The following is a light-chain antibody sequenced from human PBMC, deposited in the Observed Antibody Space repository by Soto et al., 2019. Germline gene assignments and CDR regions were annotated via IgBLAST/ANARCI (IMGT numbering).Light chain of an antibody. V-gene: IGKV3-20*01. CDR2: GAS. J-gene: IGKJ1*01. CDR1: QRVSSSY. CDR3: QQYGSSPWT. Sequence: EIVLTQSPGTLSLSPGERATLSCRASQRVSSSYLAWYQQKPGQAPRLLIYGASIRATGIPDRFSGSGSGTDFTLTISRLEPEDFAVYYCQQYGSSPWTFGQGTKVDIK.